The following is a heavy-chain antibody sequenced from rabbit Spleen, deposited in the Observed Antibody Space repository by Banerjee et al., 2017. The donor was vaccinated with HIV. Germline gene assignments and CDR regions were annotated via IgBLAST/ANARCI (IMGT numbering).Heavy chain of an antibody. D-gene: IGHD8-1*01. CDR3: ARDGAGGSYFAL. J-gene: IGHJ4*01. CDR2: IDPVFGIT. Sequence: HLKESGGGLVQPGGSLILSCTASGFTLSSYYMNWVRQAPGKGLEWIGYIDPVFGITYFANWVNGRFSISRENAQNTVFLQMTSLTAADTATYFCARDGAGGSYFALWGPGTLVTVS. V-gene: IGHV1S7*01. CDR1: GFTLSSYY.